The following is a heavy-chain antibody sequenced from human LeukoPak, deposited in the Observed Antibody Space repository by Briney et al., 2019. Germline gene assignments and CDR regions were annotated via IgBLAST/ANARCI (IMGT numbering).Heavy chain of an antibody. CDR2: ISYDGSNK. J-gene: IGHJ2*01. Sequence: GGSLRLSCAASGFTFSSYGMHWVRQAPGKGLEWVAVISYDGSNKYYADSVKGRFTISRDNSKNTLYLQMNSLRAEDTAVYYCAKDWYSSSWYDWYFDLWGRGTPVTVSS. D-gene: IGHD6-13*01. V-gene: IGHV3-30*18. CDR1: GFTFSSYG. CDR3: AKDWYSSSWYDWYFDL.